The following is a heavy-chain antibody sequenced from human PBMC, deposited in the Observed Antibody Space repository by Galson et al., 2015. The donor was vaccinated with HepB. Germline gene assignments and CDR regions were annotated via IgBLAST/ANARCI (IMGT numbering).Heavy chain of an antibody. CDR2: ISSSSSTI. CDR3: ARRTGESVGDDWYFDL. Sequence: SLRLSCAASGFTFSSYSMNWVRQAPGKGLEWVSYISSSSSTIYYADSVKGRFTISRDNAKNSLYLQMNSLRDEDTAVYYCARRTGESVGDDWYFDLWGRGTLVTVSS. CDR1: GFTFSSYS. D-gene: IGHD7-27*01. V-gene: IGHV3-48*02. J-gene: IGHJ2*01.